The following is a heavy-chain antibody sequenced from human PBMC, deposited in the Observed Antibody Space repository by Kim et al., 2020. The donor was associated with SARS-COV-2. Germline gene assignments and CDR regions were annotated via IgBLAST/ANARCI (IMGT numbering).Heavy chain of an antibody. CDR2: ISYDGSNK. V-gene: IGHV3-30*04. D-gene: IGHD3-10*01. CDR1: GFTFSSYA. CDR3: ARDRKKYYYGSGSYPPLLVKYYGMDV. J-gene: IGHJ6*02. Sequence: GGSLRLSCAASGFTFSSYAMHWVRQAPGKGLEWVAVISYDGSNKYYADSVKGRFTISRDNSKNTLYLQMNSLRAEDTAVYYCARDRKKYYYGSGSYPPLLVKYYGMDVWGQGTTVTVSS.